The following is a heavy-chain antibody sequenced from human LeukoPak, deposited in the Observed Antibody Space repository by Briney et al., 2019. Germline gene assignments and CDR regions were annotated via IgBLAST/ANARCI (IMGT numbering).Heavy chain of an antibody. D-gene: IGHD3-16*01. CDR2: IDPNSGGT. V-gene: IGHV1-2*06. Sequence: GASVKVSCKASGFSFTGYFMHWVRQAPGQGPEWMGRIDPNSGGTNYALKFQGRVTMTRDTPITTAYMDLSRLRSDDTAVYYCARGPHDNAYYFDQWGQGTLVTVSS. J-gene: IGHJ4*02. CDR3: ARGPHDNAYYFDQ. CDR1: GFSFTGYF.